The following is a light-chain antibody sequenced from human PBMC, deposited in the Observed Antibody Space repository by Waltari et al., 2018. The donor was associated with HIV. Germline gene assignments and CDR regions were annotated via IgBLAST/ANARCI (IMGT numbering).Light chain of an antibody. V-gene: IGKV4-1*01. CDR3: QQYYSTPRWT. J-gene: IGKJ1*01. Sequence: DIVMTQSPDSLAVSLGERATINCKSIQSVLYRSNNKNYSAWYQQKPGQHPKLLIYWASTRESGVPDRFSGSGSGTDFTLTISSLQAEDVAVYYCQQYYSTPRWTFGQGTKVEIK. CDR1: QSVLYRSNNKNY. CDR2: WAS.